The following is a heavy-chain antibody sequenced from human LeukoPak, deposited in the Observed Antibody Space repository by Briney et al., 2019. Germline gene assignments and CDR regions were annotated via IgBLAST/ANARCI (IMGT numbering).Heavy chain of an antibody. D-gene: IGHD3-3*02. CDR3: ARGHFWSGYTYQDYFYYMDV. V-gene: IGHV3-64*01. J-gene: IGHJ6*03. CDR2: ISYNGAGT. CDR1: GFSFGKFA. Sequence: GGSLRLSCAASGFSFGKFAMHWVRQAPGRGLESVSGISYNGAGTYYANSVKGRFTISRDNSKKTLYLQVGSLRVEDMGVYYCARGHFWSGYTYQDYFYYMDVWGKGTAVTVSS.